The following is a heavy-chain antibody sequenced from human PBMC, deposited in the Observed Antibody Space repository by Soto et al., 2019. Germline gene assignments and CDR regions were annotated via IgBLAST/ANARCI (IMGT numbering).Heavy chain of an antibody. Sequence: PSETLSLTCTVSGGSISSTSYYWGWIRQPPGKGLEWIGNIYYTGSAFYNPSLKSRVTISVDTSKNQFSLRLSSVTAADTAVYYCARLFYDSSEHFDFWGQGTLVTVSS. CDR3: ARLFYDSSEHFDF. J-gene: IGHJ4*02. CDR1: GGSISSTSYY. D-gene: IGHD3-22*01. CDR2: IYYTGSA. V-gene: IGHV4-39*01.